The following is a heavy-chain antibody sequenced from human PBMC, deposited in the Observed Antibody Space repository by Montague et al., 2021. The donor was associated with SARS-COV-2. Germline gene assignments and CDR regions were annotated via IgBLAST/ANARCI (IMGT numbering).Heavy chain of an antibody. CDR2: ISWNSGKI. CDR1: GFTFHEYA. V-gene: IGHV3-9*01. D-gene: IGHD3-10*01. CDR3: AKVGRDLFWSGELKD. Sequence: SLRLSCAASGFTFHEYAIHWVRQAPGKGLEWASGISWNSGKITYAEPVKGRFTTSRDNADKSVSLQMNSLRVEDTAIYYCAKVGRDLFWSGELKDWGQGALVTVSS. J-gene: IGHJ4*02.